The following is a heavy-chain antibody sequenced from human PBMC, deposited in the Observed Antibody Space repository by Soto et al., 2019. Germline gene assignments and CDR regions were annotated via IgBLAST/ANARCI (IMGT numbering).Heavy chain of an antibody. V-gene: IGHV4-59*01. Sequence: PSETLSLTCTVSGGSISSYYWSWIRQPPGKGLEWIGYIYYSGSTNYNPSLKSRVTISVDTSKNQFSLKLSPVTAADTAVYYCARGDRRGYGYQLVWGQGTLVTVSS. J-gene: IGHJ4*02. D-gene: IGHD2-2*01. CDR2: IYYSGST. CDR3: ARGDRRGYGYQLV. CDR1: GGSISSYY.